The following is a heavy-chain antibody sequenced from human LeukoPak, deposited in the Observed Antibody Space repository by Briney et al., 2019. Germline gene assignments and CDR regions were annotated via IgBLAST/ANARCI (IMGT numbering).Heavy chain of an antibody. CDR2: IYYSGST. V-gene: IGHV4-39*01. CDR1: GGSISSYY. Sequence: SETLSLTCTVSGGSISSYYWSWIRQPPGKGLEWNGSIYYSGSTYYNPSLNSRVTISVDTSKNRFSLKLTSVTAADTAVFYCARLPQRSDILTSYANSFDYWGQGTLVTVSS. CDR3: ARLPQRSDILTSYANSFDY. D-gene: IGHD3-9*01. J-gene: IGHJ4*02.